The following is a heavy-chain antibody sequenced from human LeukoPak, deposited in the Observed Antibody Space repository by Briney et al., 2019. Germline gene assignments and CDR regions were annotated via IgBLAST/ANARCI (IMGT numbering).Heavy chain of an antibody. Sequence: GESLKISCKGSGYSFTSHWIGWVRQRPGKGLEWMGIIYPGGSETRYDPSFQGQVTISADSSTSTAYLQWSSLRASDTAMYYCARASRDGYNQNFDHWGQGTLVTVSS. CDR2: IYPGGSET. CDR3: ARASRDGYNQNFDH. V-gene: IGHV5-51*01. CDR1: GYSFTSHW. D-gene: IGHD5-24*01. J-gene: IGHJ4*02.